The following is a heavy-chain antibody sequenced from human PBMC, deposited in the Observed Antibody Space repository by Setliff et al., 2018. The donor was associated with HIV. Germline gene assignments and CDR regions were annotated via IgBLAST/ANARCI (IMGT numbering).Heavy chain of an antibody. J-gene: IGHJ4*02. Sequence: GESLKISCKGSGYSFTTYWIGWVRQMPGEGLEWMGIIYPGDSDTRYSPSFQGQVTISADKSISTAYLQWSSLKASDTAMYYCATSPLGYCSGGSCSHYFDYWGPGTLVTVSS. CDR3: ATSPLGYCSGGSCSHYFDY. D-gene: IGHD2-15*01. V-gene: IGHV5-51*01. CDR1: GYSFTTYW. CDR2: IYPGDSDT.